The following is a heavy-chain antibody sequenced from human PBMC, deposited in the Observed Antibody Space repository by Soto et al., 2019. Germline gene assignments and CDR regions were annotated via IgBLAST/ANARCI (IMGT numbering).Heavy chain of an antibody. V-gene: IGHV2-5*02. CDR1: GFSLTTSGVG. Sequence: QITLKESGPTLVKSTQTLTLTCTFSGFSLTTSGVGVGWIRQPPGKALEWLALIYWDDDKRYSPSLKSRLTITKDTSKNQVVIMMTTMDPVDTATYYCAHSLVEDWFDPWGQGTLVTVSS. D-gene: IGHD2-8*02. J-gene: IGHJ5*02. CDR3: AHSLVEDWFDP. CDR2: IYWDDDK.